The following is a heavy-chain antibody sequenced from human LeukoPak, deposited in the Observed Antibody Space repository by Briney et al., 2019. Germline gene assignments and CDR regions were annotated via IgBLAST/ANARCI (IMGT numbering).Heavy chain of an antibody. V-gene: IGHV1-2*02. D-gene: IGHD4-17*01. CDR2: INPNSGGT. CDR1: GYTFTGYY. CDR3: ARDHENVNDYGDYGMDY. Sequence: ASVKVSCKASGYTFTGYYMHWVRQAPGQGLEWMGWINPNSGGTNYAQKFQGRVTMTRDTSISTAYMELSRLRSEDTAVYYCARDHENVNDYGDYGMDYWGQGTLVTVSS. J-gene: IGHJ4*02.